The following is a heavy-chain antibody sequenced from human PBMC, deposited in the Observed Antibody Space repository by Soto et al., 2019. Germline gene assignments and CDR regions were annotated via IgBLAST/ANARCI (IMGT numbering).Heavy chain of an antibody. Sequence: HPGGSLRLSCAASGFTFSSYWMSWVRQAPGKGLEWVANIKQDGSEKYYVDSVKGRFTISRDNAKNSLYLQMNSLRAEDTAVYYCAREFRQWLPSYYFDYWGQGTLVTVSS. D-gene: IGHD6-19*01. CDR1: GFTFSSYW. CDR2: IKQDGSEK. J-gene: IGHJ4*02. V-gene: IGHV3-7*03. CDR3: AREFRQWLPSYYFDY.